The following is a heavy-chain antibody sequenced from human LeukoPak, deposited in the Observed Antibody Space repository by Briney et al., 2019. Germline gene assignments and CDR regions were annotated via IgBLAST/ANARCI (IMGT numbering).Heavy chain of an antibody. CDR3: ARATYYYDSSGPYQGYFDY. CDR2: IYYSGST. J-gene: IGHJ4*02. V-gene: IGHV4-31*03. CDR1: GGSISSGGYY. Sequence: SETLSLTCTVSGGSISSGGYYWSWIRQHPGKGLEWIGYIYYSGSTYYNPSLKSRVTISVDTSKNQFSLKLSSVTAADTAVYYCARATYYYDSSGPYQGYFDYWGQGTLVTVPS. D-gene: IGHD3-22*01.